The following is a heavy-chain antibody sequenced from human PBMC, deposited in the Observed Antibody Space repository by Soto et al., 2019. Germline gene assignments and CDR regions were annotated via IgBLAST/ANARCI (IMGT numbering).Heavy chain of an antibody. Sequence: QLQLQESGPGLVKPSETLSLTCTVSGGSISSISYYWGWIRQPPGKGLEWIGSIKYSGHTFYNPSLTSRLTMSVDTSKNQFSLMVSSVTAADTAVYYCARVDMAVVPSTIFDYWGQGTLVTVSS. V-gene: IGHV4-39*01. CDR2: IKYSGHT. D-gene: IGHD2-15*01. J-gene: IGHJ4*02. CDR1: GGSISSISYY. CDR3: ARVDMAVVPSTIFDY.